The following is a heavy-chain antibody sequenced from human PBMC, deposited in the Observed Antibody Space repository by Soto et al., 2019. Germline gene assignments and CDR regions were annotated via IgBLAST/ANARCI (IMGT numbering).Heavy chain of an antibody. CDR1: GDSISSSYYY. CDR3: ARRQSSSWYGL. Sequence: SETLSLTFTVAGDSISSSYYYWGWIRQPPGKGLEWIGIIYYSGSTYYNPSLKSRVTLSVDTSKNQFSLKLSSVTAADTAVYYCARRQSSSWYGLWGQGTLVTVS. CDR2: IYYSGST. V-gene: IGHV4-39*01. J-gene: IGHJ4*02. D-gene: IGHD6-13*01.